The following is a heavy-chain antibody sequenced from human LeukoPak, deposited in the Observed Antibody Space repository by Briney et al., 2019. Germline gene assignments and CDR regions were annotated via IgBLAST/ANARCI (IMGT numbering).Heavy chain of an antibody. CDR1: GYTFTGYY. Sequence: ASVKVSCKASGYTFTGYYMHWVRQAPGQGLEWMGWINPNSGGTNYAQKFQGRVTMTRDTSISTAYMELSSLRSEDTAVYYCTTVRFEVDSSGYYHNYFDPWGQGTLVTVS. J-gene: IGHJ5*02. CDR2: INPNSGGT. V-gene: IGHV1-2*02. CDR3: TTVRFEVDSSGYYHNYFDP. D-gene: IGHD3-22*01.